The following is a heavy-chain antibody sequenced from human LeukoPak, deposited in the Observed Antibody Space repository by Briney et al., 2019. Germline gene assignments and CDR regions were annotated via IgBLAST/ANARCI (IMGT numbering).Heavy chain of an antibody. D-gene: IGHD3-16*01. Sequence: GGSLRLSCAASGFTLSSYSMNWVRQAPGKGLEWVANIKQDGSEKYYVDSIKGRFTISRDNAKKSLYLQMNSLRAEDTAVYYCARAAGYYDYVWGSYSDNWFDPWGQGALVTVSS. CDR2: IKQDGSEK. CDR3: ARAAGYYDYVWGSYSDNWFDP. CDR1: GFTLSSYS. J-gene: IGHJ5*02. V-gene: IGHV3-7*01.